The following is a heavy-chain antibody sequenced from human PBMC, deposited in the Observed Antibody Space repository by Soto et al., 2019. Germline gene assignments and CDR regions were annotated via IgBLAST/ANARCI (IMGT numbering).Heavy chain of an antibody. CDR1: GGSFSGYY. Sequence: QVQLQKWGAGLLKPSETLSLTCAVYGGSFSGYYWSWIRQPPGKGLEWIGEINHSGSTNYNPSLKSRVTISVDTSKNQVSLKLSSVTAADTAVYYCARVSGIYYYGMDVWGQGTTVTVSS. J-gene: IGHJ6*02. CDR3: ARVSGIYYYGMDV. CDR2: INHSGST. D-gene: IGHD3-10*01. V-gene: IGHV4-34*01.